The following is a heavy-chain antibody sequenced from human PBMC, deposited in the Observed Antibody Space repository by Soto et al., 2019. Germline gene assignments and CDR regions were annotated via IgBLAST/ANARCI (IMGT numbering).Heavy chain of an antibody. D-gene: IGHD3-10*01. Sequence: ASVKVSFKASGGTLSSYAISWVRQAPGQGLEWMGGIIPIFGTANYAQKFQGRVTITADESTSTAYMELSSLRSEDTAVYYCARVGPGDMVRGVIDQKLTWFDPWGQGTLVTVSS. J-gene: IGHJ5*02. CDR2: IIPIFGTA. V-gene: IGHV1-69*13. CDR1: GGTLSSYA. CDR3: ARVGPGDMVRGVIDQKLTWFDP.